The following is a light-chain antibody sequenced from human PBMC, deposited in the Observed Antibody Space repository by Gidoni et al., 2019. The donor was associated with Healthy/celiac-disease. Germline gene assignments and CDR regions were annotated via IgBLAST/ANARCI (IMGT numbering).Light chain of an antibody. V-gene: IGKV1-9*01. J-gene: IGKJ5*01. CDR3: QQLNSYPST. CDR1: QGISSY. Sequence: DIQLTQSPSFLSASVGDRVTITCRASQGISSYLAWYQQKPGKAPKLLIYAASTLQSGVPSRCSGSGSGTEFTLTISSLQPEDFATYYCQQLNSYPSTFGQXTRLEIK. CDR2: AAS.